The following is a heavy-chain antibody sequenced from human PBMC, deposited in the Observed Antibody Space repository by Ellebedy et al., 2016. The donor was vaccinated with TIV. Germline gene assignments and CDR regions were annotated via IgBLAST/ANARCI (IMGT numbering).Heavy chain of an antibody. J-gene: IGHJ4*02. D-gene: IGHD3-10*01. V-gene: IGHV3-30-3*01. CDR2: GGRDY. CDR3: ARGTTGWFGVDY. CDR1: GFTFSDYS. Sequence: GESLKISCVTSGFTFSDYSMHWVRQAPGKGLEWVAVGGRDYYYANSVKGRFPISSDTSQNSLYLQMNRLRSEDTAVYYCARGTTGWFGVDYWGQGTLVTVSS.